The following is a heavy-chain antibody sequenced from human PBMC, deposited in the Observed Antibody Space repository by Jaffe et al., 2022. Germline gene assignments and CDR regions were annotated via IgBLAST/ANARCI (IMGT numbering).Heavy chain of an antibody. Sequence: QVQLQESGPGLVKPSETLSLTCAVSGYSISSGYYWGWIRQPPGKGLEWIGSIYHSGSTYYNPSLKSRVTISVDTSKNQFSLKLSSVTAADTAVYYCARHGIFDVVAQYAFDIWGQGTMVTVSS. V-gene: IGHV4-38-2*01. D-gene: IGHD3-3*01. CDR3: ARHGIFDVVAQYAFDI. CDR1: GYSISSGYY. J-gene: IGHJ3*02. CDR2: IYHSGST.